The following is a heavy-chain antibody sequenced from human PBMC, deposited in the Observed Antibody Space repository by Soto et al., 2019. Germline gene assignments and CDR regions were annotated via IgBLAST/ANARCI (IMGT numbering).Heavy chain of an antibody. CDR1: GGTFSSYA. J-gene: IGHJ5*02. CDR2: ISAYDGKT. V-gene: IGHV1-18*01. D-gene: IGHD3-3*01. CDR3: ARDPHEFWTSYWFDP. Sequence: ASVKVSCKASGGTFSSYAISWVRQAPGQGLESMGWISAYDGKTTYAEKFQGRVTLTTDTSTSTAYMELRSLRSDDTAIYYCARDPHEFWTSYWFDPWGQGTPVTVSS.